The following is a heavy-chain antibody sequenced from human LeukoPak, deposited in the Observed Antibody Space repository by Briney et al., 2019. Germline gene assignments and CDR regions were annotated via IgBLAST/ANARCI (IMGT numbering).Heavy chain of an antibody. CDR2: IYPGDSDT. D-gene: IGHD6-13*01. CDR3: ARLSSTWSPGDY. J-gene: IGHJ4*02. Sequence: GESLKISCKGSGYSFPSYWIAWVRQMPGKGLEWMGIIYPGDSDTRYSPSFQGQVTISADRSISTAYLQWSSLRASDTAMYYCARLSSTWSPGDYWGQGTLVTVSS. V-gene: IGHV5-51*01. CDR1: GYSFPSYW.